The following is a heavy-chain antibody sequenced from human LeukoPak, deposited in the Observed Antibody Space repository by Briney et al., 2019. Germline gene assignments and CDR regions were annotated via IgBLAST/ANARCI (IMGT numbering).Heavy chain of an antibody. D-gene: IGHD6-19*01. J-gene: IGHJ6*03. V-gene: IGHV4-4*07. Sequence: SETLSLTCTVSGGSISSYYWSWIRQPAGKGLEWIGRIYTSGSTNYNPSLKSRVTMSVDTSKNQFSLKLSSVTAADTAVYYCARDTVAVAGQYYYYYYMDVWGKGTTVTISS. CDR2: IYTSGST. CDR1: GGSISSYY. CDR3: ARDTVAVAGQYYYYYYMDV.